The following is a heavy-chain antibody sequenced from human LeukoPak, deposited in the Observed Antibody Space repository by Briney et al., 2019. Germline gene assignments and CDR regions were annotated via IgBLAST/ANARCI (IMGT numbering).Heavy chain of an antibody. CDR3: ARAVGYCSGGSCYYPYGMDV. J-gene: IGHJ6*04. CDR2: INPNSGGT. Sequence: ASVKVSCKASGYTFTGYYMHWVRQAPGQGLEWMGWINPNSGGTNYAQKFQGWVTMTRDTSISTAYTELSRLRSDDTAVYYCARAVGYCSGGSCYYPYGMDVWGKGTTVTVSS. D-gene: IGHD2-15*01. CDR1: GYTFTGYY. V-gene: IGHV1-2*04.